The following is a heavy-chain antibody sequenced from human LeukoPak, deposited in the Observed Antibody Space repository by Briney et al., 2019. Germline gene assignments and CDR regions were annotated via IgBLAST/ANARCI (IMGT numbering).Heavy chain of an antibody. J-gene: IGHJ6*02. CDR1: GFTVSSNY. CDR3: ARDGTREYSYGYPYYYYGMDV. V-gene: IGHV3-53*01. D-gene: IGHD5-18*01. Sequence: GGSLRLSCAASGFTVSSNYMSWVRPAPGKGLEGVSVIYSGGSTYYADSVKGRFTISRDNSKNTLYLQMNSLRAEDTAVYYCARDGTREYSYGYPYYYYGMDVWGQGTTVTVSS. CDR2: IYSGGST.